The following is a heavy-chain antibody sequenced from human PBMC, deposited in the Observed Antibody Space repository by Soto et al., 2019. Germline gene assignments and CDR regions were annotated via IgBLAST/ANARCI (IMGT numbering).Heavy chain of an antibody. CDR2: IYYSGST. J-gene: IGHJ4*02. V-gene: IGHV4-59*01. D-gene: IGHD3-22*01. CDR1: GGSISSYY. Sequence: SETLSLTCTVSGGSISSYYWSWIRQPPGKGLEWIGYIYYSGSTNYNPSLKSRVTISVDTSKNQFSLKLSSVTAADTAVYYCARSHYYDSSGPKNLYYFDYWGQGTLVTVSS. CDR3: ARSHYYDSSGPKNLYYFDY.